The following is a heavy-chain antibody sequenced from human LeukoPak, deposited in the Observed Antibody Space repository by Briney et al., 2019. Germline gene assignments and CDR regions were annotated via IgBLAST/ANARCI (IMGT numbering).Heavy chain of an antibody. CDR3: ARGGLSSYSSSSAIDY. CDR2: IIPIFGTA. D-gene: IGHD6-6*01. J-gene: IGHJ4*02. V-gene: IGHV1-69*05. CDR1: GGTFSSYA. Sequence: ASVKVSCKASGGTFSSYAISWVRQAPGQGLEWMGGIIPIFGTANYAQKFQGRGTITTDESPSPAYMELSSLRSEDTAVYYCARGGLSSYSSSSAIDYWGQGTLVTVSS.